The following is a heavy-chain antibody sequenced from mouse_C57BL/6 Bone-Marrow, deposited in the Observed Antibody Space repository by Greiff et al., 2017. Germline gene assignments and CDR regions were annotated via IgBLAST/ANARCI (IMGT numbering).Heavy chain of an antibody. V-gene: IGHV1-64*01. CDR3: ARSYDYDDYTMDY. CDR2: MHPNGGSP. CDR1: GYTFTNYW. J-gene: IGHJ4*01. Sequence: VQLQQSGAELVKPGASVKLSCKASGYTFTNYWMHWVKQRPGQGLEWIGMMHPNGGSPDYNEKFKSKATLSVDKSSRTAYMELSSLTSEDSAVYYCARSYDYDDYTMDYWGQGTAVTVSS. D-gene: IGHD2-4*01.